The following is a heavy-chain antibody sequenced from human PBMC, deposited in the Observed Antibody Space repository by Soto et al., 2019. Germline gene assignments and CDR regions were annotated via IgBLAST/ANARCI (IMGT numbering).Heavy chain of an antibody. D-gene: IGHD3-3*01. CDR1: GFTFSSYA. CDR2: ISYDGSNK. J-gene: IGHJ6*02. V-gene: IGHV3-30-3*01. Sequence: GGSLRLSCATPGFTFSSYAMHWVRQAPGKGLEWVAVISYDGSNKYYADSVKGRFTISRDNSKNTLYLQMNSLRAEDTAVYYCARDGNYDFWSGYTRGRYGMDVWGQGTTVTVSS. CDR3: ARDGNYDFWSGYTRGRYGMDV.